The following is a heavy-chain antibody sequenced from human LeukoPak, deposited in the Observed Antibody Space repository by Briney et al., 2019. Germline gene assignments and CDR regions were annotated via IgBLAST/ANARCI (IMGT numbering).Heavy chain of an antibody. D-gene: IGHD3-3*01. J-gene: IGHJ4*02. CDR3: AKALEWLSPGPFDY. CDR1: GFTFSNYN. V-gene: IGHV3-21*04. CDR2: ISSSSSYI. Sequence: GGSLRLSCAASGFTFSNYNMNWVRQAPGKGLEWVSSISSSSSYIYYADSVKGRFTISRDNSKNTLYLQMNSLRAEDTAVYYCAKALEWLSPGPFDYWGQGTLVTVSS.